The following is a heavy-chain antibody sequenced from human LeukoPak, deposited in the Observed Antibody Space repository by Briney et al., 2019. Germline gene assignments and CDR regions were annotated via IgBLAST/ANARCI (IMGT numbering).Heavy chain of an antibody. Sequence: GESLKISCKGSGYSFTSYWIGWVRQMPGKGLEWMGIIYPGDSDTRYSPSFQGQVTISADKSISTAYLQWSSLKASDTAMYYCARRGFYGSGSRTDDNFDYWGQGTLVTVSS. CDR3: ARRGFYGSGSRTDDNFDY. V-gene: IGHV5-51*01. J-gene: IGHJ4*02. CDR2: IYPGDSDT. D-gene: IGHD3-10*01. CDR1: GYSFTSYW.